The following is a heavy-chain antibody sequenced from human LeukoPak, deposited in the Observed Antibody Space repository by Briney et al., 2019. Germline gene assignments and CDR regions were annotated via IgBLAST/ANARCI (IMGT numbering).Heavy chain of an antibody. CDR2: ISGSTSVI. Sequence: PAGSLRLSCAASGFTFSTHTVAWVRQAPGKGLECLSYISGSTSVIYYADSVKGRFTISRDNAKNSLYLQMNSLKAEDTAVYYCARGLYYMDVWGKGTTVTVSS. J-gene: IGHJ6*03. V-gene: IGHV3-48*01. CDR3: ARGLYYMDV. CDR1: GFTFSTHT.